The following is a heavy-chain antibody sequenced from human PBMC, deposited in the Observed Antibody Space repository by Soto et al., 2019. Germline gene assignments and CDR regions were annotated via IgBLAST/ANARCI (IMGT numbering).Heavy chain of an antibody. D-gene: IGHD3-3*01. J-gene: IGHJ6*02. CDR2: ISGSGAGT. Sequence: TGGSLRLSCTASGFTFSSSAMSWVRQAPGRGLEWVSGISGSGAGTYYADSVKGRFTISRDNSKNTLYLQMSGLRVEDTAVYYCAKGPTIFGAVISFDYYYGMYVWGQGTPVTVSS. CDR3: AKGPTIFGAVISFDYYYGMYV. V-gene: IGHV3-23*01. CDR1: GFTFSSSA.